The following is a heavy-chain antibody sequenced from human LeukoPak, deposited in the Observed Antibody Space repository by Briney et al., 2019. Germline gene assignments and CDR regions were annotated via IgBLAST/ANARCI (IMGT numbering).Heavy chain of an antibody. CDR3: ARGGYSGSDWTT. D-gene: IGHD5-12*01. CDR1: GGSISTFY. Sequence: SETLSLTCTVSGGSISTFYWNWIRQPAGKGLEWIGYIYHSGDTRYNPSLKSRVTISVDTSKSQFSLKVSSVTAADTAVYYCARGGYSGSDWTTWGQGTLVTVSS. V-gene: IGHV4-59*01. CDR2: IYHSGDT. J-gene: IGHJ5*02.